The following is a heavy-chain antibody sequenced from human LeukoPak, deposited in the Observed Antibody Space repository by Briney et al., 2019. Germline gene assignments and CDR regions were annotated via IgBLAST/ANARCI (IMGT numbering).Heavy chain of an antibody. CDR2: IWYDGSNK. J-gene: IGHJ6*02. V-gene: IGHV3-33*01. CDR1: GFTFSSYG. Sequence: GRSLRLSCAASGFTFSSYGMHWVRQAPGKGLEWVAVIWYDGSNKYYADSVKGRFTISRDNSKNTLYLQMNSLRAEDTAVYYCARDLIAAAGTGYYYYYGMDVWGQGTTVTVSS. D-gene: IGHD6-13*01. CDR3: ARDLIAAAGTGYYYYYGMDV.